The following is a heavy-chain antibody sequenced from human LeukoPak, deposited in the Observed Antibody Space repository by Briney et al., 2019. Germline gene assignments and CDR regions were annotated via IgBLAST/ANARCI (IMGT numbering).Heavy chain of an antibody. D-gene: IGHD1-26*01. V-gene: IGHV4-59*01. CDR1: GGSISSYY. CDR2: IYYSGST. CDR3: ARGLKREPPGDY. J-gene: IGHJ4*02. Sequence: PSETLSLTCTVSGGSISSYYWSWIRQPPGKGLEWIGYIYYSGSTNYNPSLKSRVTISVDTSKNQFSLKLSSVTAADTAVYYCARGLKREPPGDYWGQGTLVTVSS.